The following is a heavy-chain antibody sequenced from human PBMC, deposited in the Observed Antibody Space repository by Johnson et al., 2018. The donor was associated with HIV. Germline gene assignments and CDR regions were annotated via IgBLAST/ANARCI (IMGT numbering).Heavy chain of an antibody. CDR2: ISGSDHST. D-gene: IGHD1-26*01. CDR1: AFTFSSND. J-gene: IGHJ3*02. CDR3: ARERSGSYYVDAFDI. V-gene: IGHV3-23*04. Sequence: VQLVESGGGVVQPGGSLRLSCGASAFTFSSNDMKWVRQAPGKGLEWVSPISGSDHSTYYADSVRGRFTISRDNAKNSLYLQMNSPRAEDMAVYYCARERSGSYYVDAFDIWGQGTMVTVSS.